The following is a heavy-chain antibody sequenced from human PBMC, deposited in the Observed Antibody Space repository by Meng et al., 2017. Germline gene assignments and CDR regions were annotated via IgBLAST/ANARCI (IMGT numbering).Heavy chain of an antibody. V-gene: IGHV4-39*07. CDR1: GGSISSSSYY. CDR2: IYYSGST. Sequence: QLQESGPGLVKPSGTLSLPCTASGGSISSSSYYWGWIRQPPGKGLEWIGSIYYSGSTYYNPSLKSRVTISVDTSKNQFSLKLSSVTAADTAVYYCARDFTAVVVAARWGWFDPWGQGTLVTVSS. D-gene: IGHD2-15*01. CDR3: ARDFTAVVVAARWGWFDP. J-gene: IGHJ5*02.